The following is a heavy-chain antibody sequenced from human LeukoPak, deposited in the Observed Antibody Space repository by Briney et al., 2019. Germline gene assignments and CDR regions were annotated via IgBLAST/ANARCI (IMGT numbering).Heavy chain of an antibody. V-gene: IGHV4-4*07. CDR1: GGSISSYY. D-gene: IGHD3-22*01. J-gene: IGHJ4*02. CDR3: ARDYYDSSGYSYYFDY. CDR2: IYTSGST. Sequence: SETLSLTCTASGGSISSYYWSWIRQPAGKGLEWIGRIYTSGSTNYNPSLKSRVTMSVDTSKNQFPLQLSSVTAADTAVYYCARDYYDSSGYSYYFDYWGQGTLVTVSS.